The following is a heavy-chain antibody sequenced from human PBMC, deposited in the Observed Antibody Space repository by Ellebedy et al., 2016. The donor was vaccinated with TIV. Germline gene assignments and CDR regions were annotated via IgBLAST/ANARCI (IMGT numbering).Heavy chain of an antibody. J-gene: IGHJ4*02. V-gene: IGHV3-11*06. D-gene: IGHD6-19*01. CDR3: ARGYSSGWFDY. CDR1: GFTFSHYY. CDR2: ISISSDYT. Sequence: PWGSLRLSCAASGFTFSHYYMSWIRQAPGKGLEWVSFISISSDYTYDADSVKGRFTIYRNNAKNTLYLQMNSLGADDTAVYYCARGYSSGWFDYWGQGTLVTVSS.